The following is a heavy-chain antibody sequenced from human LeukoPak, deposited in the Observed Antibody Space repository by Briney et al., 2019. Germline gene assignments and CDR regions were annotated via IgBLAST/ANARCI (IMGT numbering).Heavy chain of an antibody. Sequence: ASVKVSCKASGYTFTGYYMHWVRQAPGQGLEWMGWINVNRGGTNYAQKFRDRVTMTRDTSISTAYMELSRLRSDDTAVYYCASRSPIVATPFDYWGQGTLVTVSS. CDR3: ASRSPIVATPFDY. CDR2: INVNRGGT. CDR1: GYTFTGYY. D-gene: IGHD5-12*01. J-gene: IGHJ4*02. V-gene: IGHV1-2*02.